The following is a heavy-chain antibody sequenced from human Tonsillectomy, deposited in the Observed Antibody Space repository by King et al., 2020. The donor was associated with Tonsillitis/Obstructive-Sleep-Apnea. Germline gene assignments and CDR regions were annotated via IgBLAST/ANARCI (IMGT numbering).Heavy chain of an antibody. CDR1: GFTFSTYA. CDR3: ARDVGDLVATPSYGMDV. J-gene: IGHJ6*02. V-gene: IGHV3-64*01. CDR2: ISSNGGST. D-gene: IGHD5-12*01. Sequence: EVQLVESGGGLVQPGGSLRLSCAASGFTFSTYAMHWVRQAPGKGLEYVSAISSNGGSTYYANSVKGRFTISRDNSKNTLYLQMGSLRPEDMAMYYCARDVGDLVATPSYGMDVWGQGTTVTVSS.